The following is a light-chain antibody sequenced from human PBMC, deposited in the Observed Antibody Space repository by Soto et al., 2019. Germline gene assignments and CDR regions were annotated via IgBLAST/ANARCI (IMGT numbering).Light chain of an antibody. Sequence: QSALTQPASVSGSPGQSITLSCTGTSSDLGSYNLVSWYQQHPGKAPKLMIYEGSKRPSGVSNRFSGSKSGNTASLTISGLQAEDEADYYCCSYAGSSTFGVVFGGGTKLTVL. CDR2: EGS. V-gene: IGLV2-23*03. CDR3: CSYAGSSTFGVV. CDR1: SSDLGSYNL. J-gene: IGLJ2*01.